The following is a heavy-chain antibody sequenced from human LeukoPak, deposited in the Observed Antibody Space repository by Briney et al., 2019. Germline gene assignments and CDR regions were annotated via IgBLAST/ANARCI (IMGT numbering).Heavy chain of an antibody. J-gene: IGHJ4*02. D-gene: IGHD2-15*01. Sequence: GGSLRLSCAASGFTFSSYGMHWVRQAPGKGLEWVAVIWYDGSNKYYADSVKGRFTISRDNSNITLYLQMNSLRAEDTAVYYCAREVVVRFDYCGQGTLVTVSS. CDR3: AREVVVRFDY. CDR2: IWYDGSNK. CDR1: GFTFSSYG. V-gene: IGHV3-33*01.